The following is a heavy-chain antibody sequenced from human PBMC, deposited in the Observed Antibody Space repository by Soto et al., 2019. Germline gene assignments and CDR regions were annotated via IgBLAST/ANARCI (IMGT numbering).Heavy chain of an antibody. D-gene: IGHD6-6*01. CDR1: GGSISSYY. Sequence: PSETLSLTCTVSGGSISSYYWSWIRQPPGKGLEWIGYIYYSGSTNYNPSLKSRVTISVDTSKNQFSLKLSSVTAADTAVYYCAQEYSSSSRGWFDPWGQGTLVTVSS. V-gene: IGHV4-59*01. CDR3: AQEYSSSSRGWFDP. J-gene: IGHJ5*02. CDR2: IYYSGST.